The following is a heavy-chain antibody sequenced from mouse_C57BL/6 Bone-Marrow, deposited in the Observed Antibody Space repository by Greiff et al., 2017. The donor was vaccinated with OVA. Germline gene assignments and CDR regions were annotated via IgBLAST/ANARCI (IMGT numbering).Heavy chain of an antibody. V-gene: IGHV5-17*01. Sequence: DVKLQESGGGLVKPGGSLKLSCAASGFTFSDYGMHWVRQAPEKGLEWVAYISSGSSTIYYADTVKGRFTISRDNAKNTLFLQMTSLRSEDTAMYYCARGGTTVVDYWGQGTTLTVSS. CDR2: ISSGSSTI. J-gene: IGHJ2*01. CDR3: ARGGTTVVDY. D-gene: IGHD1-1*01. CDR1: GFTFSDYG.